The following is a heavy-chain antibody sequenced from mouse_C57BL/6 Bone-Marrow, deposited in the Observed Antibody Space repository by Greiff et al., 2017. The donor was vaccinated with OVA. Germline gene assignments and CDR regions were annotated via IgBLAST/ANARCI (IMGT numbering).Heavy chain of an antibody. D-gene: IGHD2-2*01. CDR1: GYTFTDYY. J-gene: IGHJ3*01. Sequence: QVQLQQSGAELVRPGASVKLSCKASGYTFTDYYINWVKQRPGQGLEWIARIYPGSGNTYYNEKFKGKATLTAEKSSSTAYMQLSSLTSEDSAVYFCEREGRYNGYDFAYWGQGTLVTVSA. CDR3: EREGRYNGYDFAY. V-gene: IGHV1-76*01. CDR2: IYPGSGNT.